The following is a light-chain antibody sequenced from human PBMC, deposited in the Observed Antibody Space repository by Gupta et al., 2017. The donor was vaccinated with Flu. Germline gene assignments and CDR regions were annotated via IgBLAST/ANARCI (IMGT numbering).Light chain of an antibody. Sequence: VGERVTITCRASQSVGSHLNWYQQKPGKAPTMLIYKASTVENGVPSRFSASGSGTEFTLTISSLQPDDVANYYCQQYNSYWSFGQGTKVEIK. V-gene: IGKV1-5*03. CDR3: QQYNSYWS. CDR1: QSVGSH. CDR2: KAS. J-gene: IGKJ1*01.